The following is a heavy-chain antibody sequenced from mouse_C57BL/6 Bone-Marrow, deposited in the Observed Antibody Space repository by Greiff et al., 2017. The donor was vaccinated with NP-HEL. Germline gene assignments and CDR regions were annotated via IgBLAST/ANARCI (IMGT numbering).Heavy chain of an antibody. J-gene: IGHJ3*01. D-gene: IGHD1-1*02. CDR3: ARQNYSWFAY. CDR1: GFTFSDYY. CDR2: ISNGGGST. V-gene: IGHV5-12*01. Sequence: EVHLVESGGGLVQPGGSLKLSCAASGFTFSDYYMYWVRQTPEKRLEWVAYISNGGGSTYYPDTVKGRFTISRDNAKNTLYLQMSRLKSEDTAMYYCARQNYSWFAYWGQGTLVTVSA.